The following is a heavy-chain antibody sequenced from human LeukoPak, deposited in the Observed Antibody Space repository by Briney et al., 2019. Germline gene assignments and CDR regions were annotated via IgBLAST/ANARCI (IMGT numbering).Heavy chain of an antibody. CDR2: ISSSGSTI. V-gene: IGHV3-11*04. CDR1: GFTFSDYY. CDR3: AKDSATMIVMIRRAPRGQLDY. J-gene: IGHJ4*02. Sequence: EGSLRLSCAASGFTFSDYYMSWIRQAPGKGLEWVSYISSSGSTIYYADSVKGRFTISRDNAKNSLYLQMNSLRAEDTAVYYCAKDSATMIVMIRRAPRGQLDYWGQGTLVTVSS. D-gene: IGHD3-22*01.